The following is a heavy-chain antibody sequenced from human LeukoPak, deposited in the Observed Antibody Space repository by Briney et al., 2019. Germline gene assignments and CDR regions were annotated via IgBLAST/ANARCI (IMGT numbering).Heavy chain of an antibody. V-gene: IGHV3-21*01. CDR2: ISSSSSYI. J-gene: IGHJ4*02. CDR1: GFTFSSYS. Sequence: GGSLRLSCAASGFTFSSYSMNWVRQAPGKGLEWVSSISSSSSYIYYADSVKGRFTISRDNAKNSLYLQMSSLRAEDTAVYYCARTRYDNIAALWGALDYWGQGTLVTVSS. D-gene: IGHD6-13*01. CDR3: ARTRYDNIAALWGALDY.